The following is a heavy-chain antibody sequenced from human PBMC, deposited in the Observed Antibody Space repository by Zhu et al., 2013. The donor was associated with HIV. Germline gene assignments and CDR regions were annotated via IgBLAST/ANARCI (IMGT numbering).Heavy chain of an antibody. CDR3: ARVSVGSSGLVPDY. Sequence: EVQLVESGGGLIQPGGSLRLSCAASGFTVSSNYMSWVRQAPGKGLEWVSVIYSGGSTYYADSVKGRFTISRDNSKNTLYLQMNSLRAEDTAVYYCARVSVGSSGLVPDYWGQGTLVTVSS. V-gene: IGHV3-53*01. CDR2: IYSGGST. D-gene: IGHD6-19*01. J-gene: IGHJ4*02. CDR1: GFTVSSNY.